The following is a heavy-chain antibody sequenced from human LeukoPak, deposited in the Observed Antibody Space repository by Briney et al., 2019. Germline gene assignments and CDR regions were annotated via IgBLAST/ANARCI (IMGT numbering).Heavy chain of an antibody. D-gene: IGHD3/OR15-3a*01. Sequence: ASVKVSCKASGYTFTGYYVHWVRQAPGQGLEWMGLINPNSGGTNYAQKFQGRVTMTRDTSISTAYMELSRLRSDDTAVYYCARGGGLNSRSAAFDMWGQGPMVTVSS. CDR1: GYTFTGYY. V-gene: IGHV1-2*02. CDR2: INPNSGGT. CDR3: ARGGGLNSRSAAFDM. J-gene: IGHJ3*02.